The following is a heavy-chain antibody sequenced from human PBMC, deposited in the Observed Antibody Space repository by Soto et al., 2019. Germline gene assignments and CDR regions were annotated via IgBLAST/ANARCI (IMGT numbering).Heavy chain of an antibody. CDR1: GGSISGGVHS. V-gene: IGHV4-30-4*01. CDR2: NVDSGST. CDR3: AREIMPLTNDWYFDL. Sequence: QVQLQESGPGLVKPSETLSLTCTVSGGSISGGVHSWSWIRQPPGKGLEWIGHNVDSGSTYYNPSRKSRLPISVDTSKNQTSLRLTSVTAEDTAVYYCAREIMPLTNDWYFDLWGRGTLVTVSS. D-gene: IGHD2-8*01. J-gene: IGHJ2*01.